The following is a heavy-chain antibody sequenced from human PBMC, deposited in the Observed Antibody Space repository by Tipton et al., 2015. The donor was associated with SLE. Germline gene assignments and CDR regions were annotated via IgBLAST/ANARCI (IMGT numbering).Heavy chain of an antibody. D-gene: IGHD3-22*01. J-gene: IGHJ4*02. CDR3: ARGDEYYYDSSGYDY. CDR1: GFTFSSYW. CDR2: IKQDGSEK. Sequence: SLRLSCAASGFTFSSYWMSWVRQAPGKGLEWVANIKQDGSEKYYVDSVKGRFTISRDNAKNSLYLQMNSLRAEDTAVYYCARGDEYYYDSSGYDYWGQGTLVTVSS. V-gene: IGHV3-7*01.